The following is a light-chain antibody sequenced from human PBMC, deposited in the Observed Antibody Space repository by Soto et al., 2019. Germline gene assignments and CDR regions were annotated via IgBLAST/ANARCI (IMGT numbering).Light chain of an antibody. Sequence: AIQMTQSPSSLSASVGDRVTITCRASQDVRNYLGWYQQKPGKAPKLQIYGASSLQTGVPSRFSGSGSGTDFTLTISSLQPEDFATYFCLQDYGFPWTFGQGTKVEVK. CDR1: QDVRNY. CDR3: LQDYGFPWT. CDR2: GAS. J-gene: IGKJ1*01. V-gene: IGKV1-6*01.